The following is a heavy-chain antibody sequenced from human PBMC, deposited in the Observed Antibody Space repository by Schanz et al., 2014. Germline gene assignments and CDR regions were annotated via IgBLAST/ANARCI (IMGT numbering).Heavy chain of an antibody. CDR3: ARDRGHFEQLALEWYYGMDV. V-gene: IGHV1-2*06. CDR2: IHPNSGGT. D-gene: IGHD3-3*01. J-gene: IGHJ6*02. Sequence: QVQLVQSGGEVKKPGASVKVSCKASGYTFTSYAMNWVRQAPGQGLEWMGRIHPNSGGTHSAQKFQGRVTMTWDRSISTANMELSRLRSDDTAVYYCARDRGHFEQLALEWYYGMDVWGQGTTVTVSS. CDR1: GYTFTSYA.